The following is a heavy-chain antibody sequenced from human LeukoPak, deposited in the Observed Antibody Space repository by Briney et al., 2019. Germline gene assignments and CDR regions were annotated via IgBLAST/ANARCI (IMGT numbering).Heavy chain of an antibody. Sequence: GASVKVSCKASGYTFTGYYMHWVRQAPGQGLEWMGGINPNSGGTNYAQKIQGGVTMTADTSPSTAYMELRSLGSDDTAVYYCARVYSGEYYYYYYMDVWGKGTTVTVSS. J-gene: IGHJ6*03. D-gene: IGHD2-15*01. CDR3: ARVYSGEYYYYYYMDV. CDR1: GYTFTGYY. CDR2: INPNSGGT. V-gene: IGHV1-2*02.